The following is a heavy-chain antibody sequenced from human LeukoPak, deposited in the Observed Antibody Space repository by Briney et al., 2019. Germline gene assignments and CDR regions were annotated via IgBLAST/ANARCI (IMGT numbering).Heavy chain of an antibody. V-gene: IGHV3-23*01. CDR1: GLSFNKDV. J-gene: IGHJ4*02. Sequence: GGSLRLSCVVSGLSFNKDVMSWFRQAPGKGLEWVSSVSPGGVSPNHADSVKGRFTISRDNSKNTLYLQMNSLRAEDTAMYYCARNVYYDSGTYHSGFDYWGLGTLVTVSS. D-gene: IGHD3-10*01. CDR2: VSPGGVSP. CDR3: ARNVYYDSGTYHSGFDY.